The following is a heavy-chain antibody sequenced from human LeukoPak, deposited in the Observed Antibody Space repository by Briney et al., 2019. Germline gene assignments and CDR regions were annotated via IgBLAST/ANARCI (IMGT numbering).Heavy chain of an antibody. D-gene: IGHD2-15*01. J-gene: IGHJ4*02. Sequence: GGSLRLSCAASGFTFSNYWMTWVRQAPGKGLEWVSLISGSIGSTYYADSVKGRFTISRDNSKNTLYLQMNSLRAEDTAVYYCANRYCSGGSCYFDYWGQGTLVTVSS. CDR2: ISGSIGST. V-gene: IGHV3-23*01. CDR3: ANRYCSGGSCYFDY. CDR1: GFTFSNYW.